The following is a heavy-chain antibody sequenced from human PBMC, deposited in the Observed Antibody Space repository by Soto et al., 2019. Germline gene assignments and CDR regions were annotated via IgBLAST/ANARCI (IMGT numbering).Heavy chain of an antibody. Sequence: QVHLVESGGGVVQPGRSLRLSCLASGFSFSSSGMHWIRQPPGKGLEWLALIWYDGSNQIYLDSVKDRFTISRDNSKNTLYLQMNSLTVEVTAVYFCASITGINDFDIWGQGTMVTVSS. CDR1: GFSFSSSG. J-gene: IGHJ3*02. D-gene: IGHD3-10*01. CDR3: ASITGINDFDI. V-gene: IGHV3-33*01. CDR2: IWYDGSNQ.